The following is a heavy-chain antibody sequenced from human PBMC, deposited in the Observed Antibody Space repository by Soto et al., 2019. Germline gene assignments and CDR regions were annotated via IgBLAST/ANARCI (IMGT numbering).Heavy chain of an antibody. Sequence: GGSLRLSCAASGFTFSSYSMNWVRQAPGKGLEWVGFIRSKAYGETTKHAASVKGRFIISRDDFKSIAYLQMNSLKTEDTAVYYCTRDRTTVNPPFDYWGQGTLVTVSS. D-gene: IGHD4-4*01. J-gene: IGHJ4*02. CDR3: TRDRTTVNPPFDY. CDR2: IRSKAYGETT. V-gene: IGHV3-49*04. CDR1: GFTFSSYS.